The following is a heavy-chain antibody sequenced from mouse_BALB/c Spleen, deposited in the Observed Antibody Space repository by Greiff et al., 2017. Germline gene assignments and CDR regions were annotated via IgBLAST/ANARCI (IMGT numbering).Heavy chain of an antibody. CDR3: AREIYYGSSYDYYAMDY. CDR2: IDPSDSET. CDR1: GYTFTSYW. Sequence: VQLQQPGAELVKPGAPVKLSCKASGYTFTSYWMNWVKQRPGRGLEWIGRIDPSDSETHYNQKFKDKATLTVDKSSSTAYIQLSSLTSEDSAVYYCAREIYYGSSYDYYAMDYWGQGTSVTVSS. D-gene: IGHD1-1*01. J-gene: IGHJ4*01. V-gene: IGHV1-69*02.